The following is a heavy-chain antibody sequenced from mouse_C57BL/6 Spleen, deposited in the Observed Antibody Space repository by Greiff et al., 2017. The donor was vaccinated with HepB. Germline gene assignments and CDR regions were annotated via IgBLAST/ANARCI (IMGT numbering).Heavy chain of an antibody. V-gene: IGHV1-15*01. D-gene: IGHD1-1*01. J-gene: IGHJ1*03. CDR1: GYTFTDYE. CDR3: TPYYYGSSPWYFDV. Sequence: QVQLQQSGAELVRPGASVTLSCKASGYTFTDYEMHWVKQTPVHGLEWIGAIDPETGGTAYNQKFKGKAILTADKSSSTAYMELRSLTSEDSAVYYCTPYYYGSSPWYFDVWGTGTTVTVSS. CDR2: IDPETGGT.